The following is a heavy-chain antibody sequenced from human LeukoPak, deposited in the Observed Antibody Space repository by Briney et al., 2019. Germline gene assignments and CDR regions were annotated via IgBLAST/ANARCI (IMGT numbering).Heavy chain of an antibody. J-gene: IGHJ4*02. CDR1: NGPINTYQ. Sequence: AETLSLTCTVSNGPINTYQWSWIRQPPGKGLEWIGNIHYSGSANYNPSLKSRVTISLDTSKNQFSLKLSSVTAADTAVYYCARVTGYMIEDYFDYWGQGTLVTVSS. CDR3: ARVTGYMIEDYFDY. V-gene: IGHV4-59*01. CDR2: IHYSGSA. D-gene: IGHD3-22*01.